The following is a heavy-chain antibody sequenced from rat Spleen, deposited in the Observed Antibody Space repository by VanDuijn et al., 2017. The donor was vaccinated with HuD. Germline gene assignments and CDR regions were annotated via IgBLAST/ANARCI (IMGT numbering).Heavy chain of an antibody. D-gene: IGHD1-5*01. CDR2: LSYDGGIT. CDR1: GFTFSNSD. Sequence: EVQLVESGGGLVQPGRPMKLSCAASGFTFSNSDMAWVRQAPKKGLEWVAYLSYDGGITYYRDSVKGRFTISRDNAQSTLYLQMDSLRSEDTATYYCTRDYNWAIDAWGQGASVTVSS. V-gene: IGHV5-20*01. CDR3: TRDYNWAIDA. J-gene: IGHJ4*01.